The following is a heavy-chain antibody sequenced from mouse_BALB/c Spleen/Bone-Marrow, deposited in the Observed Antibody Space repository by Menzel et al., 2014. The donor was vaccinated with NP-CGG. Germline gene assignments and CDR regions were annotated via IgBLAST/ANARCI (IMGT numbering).Heavy chain of an antibody. V-gene: IGHV5-9-3*01. D-gene: IGHD2-4*01. CDR3: ARHGITRLLDY. CDR2: ISSGGSYT. J-gene: IGHJ2*01. Sequence: DVKLQESGGGLVKPGGSLKLSCATSGFTFSSYAMSWVRRTPEKRLEWVATISSGGSYTYYPDSVKGRFTISRDNAKNTLYLQMSSLRSEDTAMYYCARHGITRLLDYWGQGTTLTVSS. CDR1: GFTFSSYA.